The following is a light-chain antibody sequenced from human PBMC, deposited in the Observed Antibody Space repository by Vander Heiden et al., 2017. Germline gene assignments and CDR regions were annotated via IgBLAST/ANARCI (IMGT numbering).Light chain of an antibody. J-gene: IGKJ3*01. V-gene: IGKV3-11*01. CDR1: QSVSSY. Sequence: EIVLTQSPATLSLSPGERATPSCRASQSVSSYLAWYQQKPGQAPRLLIYDASNRATGIPARFSGSGSVTDFTLTISSLEPEDFAVYYCQQRSNWLFTFGPGTKVDIK. CDR3: QQRSNWLFT. CDR2: DAS.